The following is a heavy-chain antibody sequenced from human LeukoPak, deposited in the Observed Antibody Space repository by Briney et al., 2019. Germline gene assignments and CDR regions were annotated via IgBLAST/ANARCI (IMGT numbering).Heavy chain of an antibody. CDR2: ISYDGSNK. CDR3: DSSGSSEN. V-gene: IGHV3-30*03. Sequence: GGSLRLSCAASGFTVSSNYMSWVRQAPGKGLEWVAVISYDGSNKYYADSVKGRFTISRDNSKNTLYLQMNSLRAEDTAVYYCDSSGSSENWGQGTLVTVSS. CDR1: GFTVSSNY. J-gene: IGHJ4*02. D-gene: IGHD1-26*01.